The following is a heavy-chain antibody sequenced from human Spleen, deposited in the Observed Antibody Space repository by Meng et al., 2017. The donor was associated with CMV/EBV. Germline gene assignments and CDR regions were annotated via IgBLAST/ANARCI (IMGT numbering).Heavy chain of an antibody. Sequence: SETLSLTCTVSGGSINSGDYYWSWIRQPPGKGLEWIGYISYRGTSYYNPSFKSRLTISLHTSKNQFSLNLSSVTAADTAVYYCARDRDSLPYYYGMDVWGQGTTVTVSS. CDR1: GGSINSGDYY. CDR3: ARDRDSLPYYYGMDV. V-gene: IGHV4-30-4*01. D-gene: IGHD4-11*01. CDR2: ISYRGTS. J-gene: IGHJ6*02.